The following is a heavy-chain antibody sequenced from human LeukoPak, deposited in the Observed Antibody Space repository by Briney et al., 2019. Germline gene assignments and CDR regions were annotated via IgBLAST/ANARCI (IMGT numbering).Heavy chain of an antibody. J-gene: IGHJ4*02. CDR3: ARAPYSSSWWDTFDY. Sequence: PSETLSLTCTVSGGSISSYYWSWIRQPPGKGLEWIGYIYYSGSTNYNPSLKSRVTISVDTSKNQFSLKLSSVTAADTAVYYCARAPYSSSWWDTFDYWGQGTLVTVPS. CDR1: GGSISSYY. D-gene: IGHD6-13*01. CDR2: IYYSGST. V-gene: IGHV4-59*08.